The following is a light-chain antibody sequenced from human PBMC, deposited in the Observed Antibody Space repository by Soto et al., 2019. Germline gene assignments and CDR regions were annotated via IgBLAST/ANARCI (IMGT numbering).Light chain of an antibody. CDR1: QSIATY. V-gene: IGKV1-39*01. J-gene: IGKJ4*01. Sequence: DIQMTQSPSSLSASVGDRVPITCRASQSIATYLNWYRQKPGKAPKLLIYAASSLQSGVPSRFSGSGSETEFTLSISSLQPEDFATYFCQQIYSAPLTFGGGTKVDI. CDR2: AAS. CDR3: QQIYSAPLT.